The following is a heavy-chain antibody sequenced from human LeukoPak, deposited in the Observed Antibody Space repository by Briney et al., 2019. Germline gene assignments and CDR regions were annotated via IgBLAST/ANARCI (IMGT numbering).Heavy chain of an antibody. CDR2: IIPIFGTA. Sequence: SVKVSCKASGGTFSSYAISWVRQAPGQGLEWMGGIIPIFGTANYAQKFQGRVMITADESTSTAYMELSSLRSEDTAVYYCARRPNFWSGYSYAFDIWGQGTMVTVSS. J-gene: IGHJ3*02. V-gene: IGHV1-69*13. D-gene: IGHD3-3*01. CDR3: ARRPNFWSGYSYAFDI. CDR1: GGTFSSYA.